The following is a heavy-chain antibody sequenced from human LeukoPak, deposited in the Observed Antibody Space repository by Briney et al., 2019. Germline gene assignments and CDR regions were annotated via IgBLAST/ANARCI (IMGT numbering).Heavy chain of an antibody. D-gene: IGHD3-22*01. J-gene: IGHJ6*03. CDR1: GFTFSSYG. CDR2: IWYDGSHK. V-gene: IGHV3-33*01. Sequence: GRSLRLSCAASGFTFSSYGMHWVRQAPGKGLEWVAVIWYDGSHKDYADSVKGRFTISRDNSKNTLYLQLDSLRAEDTAVYYCARDAFYYDSSGSSRFYFYYYMDVWGKGTTVTVSS. CDR3: ARDAFYYDSSGSSRFYFYYYMDV.